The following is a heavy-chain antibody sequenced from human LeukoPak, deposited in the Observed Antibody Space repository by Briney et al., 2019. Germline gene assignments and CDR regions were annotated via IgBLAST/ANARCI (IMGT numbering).Heavy chain of an antibody. CDR2: INPDESST. V-gene: IGHV3-74*01. J-gene: IGHJ4*02. CDR3: GRGGLEPVDY. Sequence: GGALRLSCAASGFTFTTYWMHWVRHAPGKGRVWVSRINPDESSTRYAVYVKVPLTIARDNDKNTLYLQPNSLRDDDTDVYSCGRGGLEPVDYWGQGTLVTVSS. CDR1: GFTFTTYW. D-gene: IGHD1-1*01.